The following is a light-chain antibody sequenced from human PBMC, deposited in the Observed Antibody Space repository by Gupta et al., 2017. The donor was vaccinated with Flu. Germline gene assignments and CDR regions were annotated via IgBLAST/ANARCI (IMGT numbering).Light chain of an antibody. V-gene: IGLV2-14*03. Sequence: QSALTQPASVSGSPGQSVTIPCTGTSSDVGAYDYVSWYQQHPGKAPELLIYEVSYRPSGVSNRFSGSKSVNTASLTISGLQTEDESDYYCSSYTSSSTYVFGSGTKVTVL. CDR3: SSYTSSSTYV. CDR1: SSDVGAYDY. CDR2: EVS. J-gene: IGLJ1*01.